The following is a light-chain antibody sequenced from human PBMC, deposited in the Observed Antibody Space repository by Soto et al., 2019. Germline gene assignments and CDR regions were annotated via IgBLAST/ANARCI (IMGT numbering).Light chain of an antibody. Sequence: QSALTQPASVSGSPGQSITISCTGTSSDVGAYNSVSWYQQHPGKAPKLMIYEVSNRPLGVSNRFSGSKSGNTASLTISGLQVEDEADYFCSSFTTTAILVVFGGRTKRTVL. CDR2: EVS. V-gene: IGLV2-14*01. CDR3: SSFTTTAILVV. J-gene: IGLJ2*01. CDR1: SSDVGAYNS.